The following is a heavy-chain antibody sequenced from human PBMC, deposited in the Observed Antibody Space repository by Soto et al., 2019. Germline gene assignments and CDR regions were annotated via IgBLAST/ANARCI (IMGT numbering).Heavy chain of an antibody. Sequence: GGSLRLSCAASGFTFNIYALHWVRQAPGKGLEWVAVISFDGSKKYYSDSVKGRFTISRDNLKNTLYLQMNNLRVEDAALYFCAGEDDYGYRYINYGLDVWSQGTTVTVSS. V-gene: IGHV3-30-3*01. CDR3: AGEDDYGYRYINYGLDV. CDR1: GFTFNIYA. D-gene: IGHD4-17*01. CDR2: ISFDGSKK. J-gene: IGHJ6*02.